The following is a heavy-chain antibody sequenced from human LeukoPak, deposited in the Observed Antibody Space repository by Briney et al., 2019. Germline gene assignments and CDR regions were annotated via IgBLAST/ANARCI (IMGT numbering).Heavy chain of an antibody. Sequence: ASVKVSCKASGYTFTGSYIHWVRQAPGQGPEWMGWINPDSGVTKYAQNFQGRVTMTRDTSISTASMEMRSLKSDGTAVYYCARDFGSSSAWYEFDYWGQGTLVTVSS. CDR1: GYTFTGSY. V-gene: IGHV1-2*02. CDR2: INPDSGVT. D-gene: IGHD6-19*01. J-gene: IGHJ4*02. CDR3: ARDFGSSSAWYEFDY.